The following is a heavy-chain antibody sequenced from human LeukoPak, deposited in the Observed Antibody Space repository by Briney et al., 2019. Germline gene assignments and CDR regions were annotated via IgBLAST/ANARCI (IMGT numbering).Heavy chain of an antibody. CDR2: ISYDGSNK. J-gene: IGHJ4*02. D-gene: IGHD3-16*02. CDR1: GFTFSSYG. V-gene: IGHV3-30*18. Sequence: GGSLRLSCAASGFTFSSYGMHWVRQAPGKGLEWVAVISYDGSNKYYADSVKGRFTISRDNSKNTLYLQMNSLRAEDTAVYYCAKCGSGSYWSYDYVWGSYRYFDYWGQGTLVTVSS. CDR3: AKCGSGSYWSYDYVWGSYRYFDY.